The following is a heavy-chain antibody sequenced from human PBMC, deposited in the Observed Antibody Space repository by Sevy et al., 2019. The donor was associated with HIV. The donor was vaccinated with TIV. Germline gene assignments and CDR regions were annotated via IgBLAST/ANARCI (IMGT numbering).Heavy chain of an antibody. J-gene: IGHJ6*03. Sequence: SETLSLTCVVSGVSFRGYYWSWIRQPPGKGLEWIGELSHSGTTNPDYKPPLESRVNYNPSLESRVVLSAATSKNQFSLKLDSVTAADTGVYYCAGGYGGSPFRYFYYMDVWGKGSTVTVSS. D-gene: IGHD5-12*01. CDR1: GVSFRGYY. CDR3: AGGYGGSPFRYFYYMDV. CDR2: LSHSGTTNPDYKPPLESRV. V-gene: IGHV4-34*01.